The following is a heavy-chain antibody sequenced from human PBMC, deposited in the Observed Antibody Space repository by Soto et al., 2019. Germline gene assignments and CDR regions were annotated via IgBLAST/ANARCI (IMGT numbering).Heavy chain of an antibody. J-gene: IGHJ4*02. CDR2: ISAYNGNT. CDR1: GYTFANYA. V-gene: IGHV1-18*01. D-gene: IGHD5-18*01. Sequence: QVQLVQSGAEVKKPGASVKVSCKASGYTFANYAVSWVRQAPGQGLEWMGWISAYNGNTNYAQKLQGRVTMTTDTSXXPAYMELRSLRSDDTAVYYCAREPYGYGYYYYFAYWGQGTLLTVSS. CDR3: AREPYGYGYYYYFAY.